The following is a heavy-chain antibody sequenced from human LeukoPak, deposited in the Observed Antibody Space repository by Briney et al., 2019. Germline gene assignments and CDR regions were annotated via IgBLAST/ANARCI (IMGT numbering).Heavy chain of an antibody. D-gene: IGHD4-11*01. CDR1: GGSISSGSYY. CDR3: ARGPDHSNYVDY. V-gene: IGHV4-61*02. CDR2: IYTSGST. J-gene: IGHJ4*02. Sequence: PSETLSLTCTVSGGSISSGSYYWYWIRQPAGKGLEWIGRIYTSGSTKYNPSLKSRVTIPADTSKNQFSLKLSSVTAADTAVYYCARGPDHSNYVDYWGQGTLVTVSS.